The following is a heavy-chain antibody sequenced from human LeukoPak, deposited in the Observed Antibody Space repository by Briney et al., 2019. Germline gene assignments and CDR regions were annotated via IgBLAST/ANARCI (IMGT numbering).Heavy chain of an antibody. Sequence: SETLSLTCTVSGGSISSYYWSWIRQPPGKGLEWIGYIYYSGSTNYNPSLKSRVTISVDTSKNQFSLKLSSVTAADTAVYYCARERGYYYYFDYWGQGTLVTVSS. CDR2: IYYSGST. CDR1: GGSISSYY. D-gene: IGHD3-3*01. CDR3: ARERGYYYYFDY. V-gene: IGHV4-59*01. J-gene: IGHJ4*02.